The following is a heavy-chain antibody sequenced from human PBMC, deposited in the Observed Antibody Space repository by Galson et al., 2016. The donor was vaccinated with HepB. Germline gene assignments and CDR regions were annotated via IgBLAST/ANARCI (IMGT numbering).Heavy chain of an antibody. D-gene: IGHD3-10*01. J-gene: IGHJ4*02. Sequence: ETLSLTCTVSGGSISSTNYYWGWIRQPPGKGLEWIGNTHYSGSSYYTSSLKSRVTITVDTSKNQFFLKVKSVTAADTAVYYCATSDYYGSEYDYGGRGTLVTVSS. CDR3: ATSDYYGSEYDY. CDR2: THYSGSS. V-gene: IGHV4-39*01. CDR1: GGSISSTNYY.